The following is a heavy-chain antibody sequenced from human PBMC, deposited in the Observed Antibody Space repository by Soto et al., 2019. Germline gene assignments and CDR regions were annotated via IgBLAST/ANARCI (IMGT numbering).Heavy chain of an antibody. V-gene: IGHV4-30-2*01. CDR2: IYHSGGT. Sequence: QLQLQESGSRLVKPSQTLSLTCAVSGDSISNGGYSWNWIRQPPGKGLEWIGYIYHSGGTDYNPCLKSRVTITVDSSNHQFSLKLNSVTAADTAVYYCARDSRSGYYLEYWGQGTLVTVSS. D-gene: IGHD3-22*01. CDR3: ARDSRSGYYLEY. J-gene: IGHJ4*02. CDR1: GDSISNGGYS.